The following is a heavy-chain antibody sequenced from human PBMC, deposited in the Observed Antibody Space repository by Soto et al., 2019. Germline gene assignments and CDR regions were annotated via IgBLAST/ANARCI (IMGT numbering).Heavy chain of an antibody. V-gene: IGHV1-18*04. CDR1: GYTFTSYG. CDR3: ARASGTGDAFDN. D-gene: IGHD6-13*01. CDR2: ISAYNGNT. J-gene: IGHJ3*02. Sequence: QVQLVQSGAEVKKPGASVKVSCKASGYTFTSYGISLVRQAPGQGLEWMGWISAYNGNTNYAQKLQGRVTVTTHTSTSTAYLELRSLSTDDTAVYYCARASGTGDAFDNWGQGTMVTVSS.